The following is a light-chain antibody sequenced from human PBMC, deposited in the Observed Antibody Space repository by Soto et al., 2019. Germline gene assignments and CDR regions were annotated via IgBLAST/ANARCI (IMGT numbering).Light chain of an antibody. CDR1: QAISTH. V-gene: IGKV1-39*01. J-gene: IGKJ2*01. CDR2: GAS. Sequence: DILMTQSPSSLSASVGDRVTIACRASQAISTHLNWYQHKPGKAPNLLISGASSLQGGVPSRFSGSGSGTEFTLTISSLQPADLATYYCQQSHSTPYTFGQGTKLEIK. CDR3: QQSHSTPYT.